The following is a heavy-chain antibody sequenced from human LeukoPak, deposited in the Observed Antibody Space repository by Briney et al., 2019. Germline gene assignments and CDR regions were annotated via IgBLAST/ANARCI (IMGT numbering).Heavy chain of an antibody. CDR1: GGSFSGYY. V-gene: IGHV4-34*01. Sequence: PSETLSLTCAVYGGSFSGYYWSWIRQPPGKGLEWIGKINHSGSTNYNPSLKSRVTISVDTSKNQFSLKLSSVTAADTAVYYCARGHNAYCSSTSCYLGGYRYMDVWGKGTTVTVSS. CDR2: INHSGST. D-gene: IGHD2-2*01. J-gene: IGHJ6*03. CDR3: ARGHNAYCSSTSCYLGGYRYMDV.